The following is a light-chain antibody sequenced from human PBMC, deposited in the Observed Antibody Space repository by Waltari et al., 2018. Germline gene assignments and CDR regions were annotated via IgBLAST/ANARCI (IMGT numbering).Light chain of an antibody. V-gene: IGKV4-1*01. Sequence: DIVMTQSPDSLAVSLGERATINCKSSQSILYSSNNKNYLAWYQQKPGQPPKLRIYWASTRESGFPDRFSGGGSGTDFTLTISSLQAEDVAVYYCQQYYNTPRTFGQGTTVEIK. J-gene: IGKJ1*01. CDR2: WAS. CDR1: QSILYSSNNKNY. CDR3: QQYYNTPRT.